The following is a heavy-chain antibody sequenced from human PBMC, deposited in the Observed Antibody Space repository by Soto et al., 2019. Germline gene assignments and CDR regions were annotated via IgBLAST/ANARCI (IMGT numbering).Heavy chain of an antibody. V-gene: IGHV3-7*04. CDR2: INPDGSGE. D-gene: IGHD2-15*01. Sequence: GGSLRLSCEASGFSFSGSWMTWVRQAPGRGLEWLAKINPDGSGEYYVDSVKGRFTISRDNARSSLFFQMHSLRDEDTAVYFCAREHSFGLDYWGQGTLVTVSS. CDR3: AREHSFGLDY. J-gene: IGHJ4*02. CDR1: GFSFSGSW.